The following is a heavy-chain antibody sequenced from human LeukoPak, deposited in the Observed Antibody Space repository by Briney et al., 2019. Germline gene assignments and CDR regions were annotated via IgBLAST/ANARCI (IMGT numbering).Heavy chain of an antibody. D-gene: IGHD6-6*01. CDR3: VRASRRYSIAALDLDD. V-gene: IGHV1-2*02. CDR2: INPNSGGT. Sequence: ASVKVSCKASGYTFTGYYMHWVRQAPGQGLEWMGWINPNSGGTNYAQKFQGRVTMTRDTSISTAYMELSRLRSDDTAVYYCVRASRRYSIAALDLDDWGQGTLVTVSS. CDR1: GYTFTGYY. J-gene: IGHJ4*02.